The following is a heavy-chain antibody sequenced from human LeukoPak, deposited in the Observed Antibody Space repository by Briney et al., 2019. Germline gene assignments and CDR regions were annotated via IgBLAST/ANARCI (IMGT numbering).Heavy chain of an antibody. CDR1: GYSISSGYY. D-gene: IGHD6-13*01. V-gene: IGHV4-38-2*02. CDR2: IYHSGST. CDR3: ARVSSIQGDAFDI. J-gene: IGHJ3*02. Sequence: SETLSLTCTVSGYSISSGYYWGWIRQPPGKGLEWIGSIYHSGSTYYNPSLKSRVTISVDTSKNQFSLKLSSVTAADTAVYYCARVSSIQGDAFDIWGQGTMVTVSS.